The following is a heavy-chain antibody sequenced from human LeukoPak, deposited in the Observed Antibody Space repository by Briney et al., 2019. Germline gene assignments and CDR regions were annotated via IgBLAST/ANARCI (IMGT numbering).Heavy chain of an antibody. CDR2: ISAYNGNT. J-gene: IGHJ4*02. CDR1: GYTFTSYG. CDR3: ATLLGIAAAGPDFSPNFDY. D-gene: IGHD6-13*01. V-gene: IGHV1-18*01. Sequence: ASVKVSCKASGYTFTSYGISWVRQAPGQGLEWMGWISAYNGNTNYAQKLQGRVTMTTDTSTSTAYMELRSLRSEDTAVYYCATLLGIAAAGPDFSPNFDYWGQGTLVTVSS.